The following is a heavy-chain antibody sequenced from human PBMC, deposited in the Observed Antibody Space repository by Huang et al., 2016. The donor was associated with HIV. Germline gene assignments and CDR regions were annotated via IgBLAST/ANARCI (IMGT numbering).Heavy chain of an antibody. CDR2: MNMEGSST. V-gene: IGHV3-74*01. CDR3: ARDPRIQSWLNFFDY. D-gene: IGHD3-22*01. Sequence: EVQLVESGGGLVQPGGSLRLSCAASGFSISSYWMQWVRQAPGKGLVWVSRMNMEGSSTSYADSVKGRFTSSRDNAKNTLYLQMDSLRAEDTAVYYCARDPRIQSWLNFFDYWGQGTLVSVSS. J-gene: IGHJ4*02. CDR1: GFSISSYW.